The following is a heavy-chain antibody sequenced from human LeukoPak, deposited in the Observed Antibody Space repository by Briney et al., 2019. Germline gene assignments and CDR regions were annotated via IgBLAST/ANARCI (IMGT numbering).Heavy chain of an antibody. D-gene: IGHD3-22*01. CDR2: ISSSSSTI. CDR1: GFTFSSYS. V-gene: IGHV3-48*02. J-gene: IGHJ4*02. Sequence: AGGSLRLSCAASGFTFSSYSMNWVRQAPGKGLEWVSYISSSSSTIYYADSVKGRFTISRDNAKNSLYLQMNSPRDEDTAVYYCAREPGRYDSSGYCLDYWGQGTLVTVSS. CDR3: AREPGRYDSSGYCLDY.